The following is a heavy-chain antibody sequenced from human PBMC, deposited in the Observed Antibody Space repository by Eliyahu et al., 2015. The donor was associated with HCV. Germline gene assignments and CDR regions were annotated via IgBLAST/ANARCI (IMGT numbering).Heavy chain of an antibody. CDR1: GGSISXYY. J-gene: IGHJ6*02. D-gene: IGHD1-26*01. CDR2: IYYSGST. V-gene: IGHV4-59*08. Sequence: QVQLQESGPGLVKPSETLSLTCTXSGGSISXYYWSWIRQPPGKGLEWIGYIYYSGSTNYNPSLKSRVTISVDTSKNQFSLKLSSVTAADTAVYYCARHQEEVGATGGYYGMDVWGQGTTVTVSS. CDR3: ARHQEEVGATGGYYGMDV.